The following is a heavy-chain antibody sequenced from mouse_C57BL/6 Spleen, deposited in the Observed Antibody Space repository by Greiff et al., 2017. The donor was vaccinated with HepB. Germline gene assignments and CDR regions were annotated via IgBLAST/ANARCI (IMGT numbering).Heavy chain of an antibody. D-gene: IGHD4-1*01. V-gene: IGHV6-3*01. CDR2: IRLKSDNYAT. CDR1: GFTFSNYW. J-gene: IGHJ2*01. Sequence: EVQLVESGGGLVQPGGSMKLSCVASGFTFSNYWMNWVRQSPEKGLEWVAQIRLKSDNYATHYAESVKGRFTISRDDSKSSVYLQMNNLRAEATGIYYCTGNWAYFDYWGQGTTLTVSS. CDR3: TGNWAYFDY.